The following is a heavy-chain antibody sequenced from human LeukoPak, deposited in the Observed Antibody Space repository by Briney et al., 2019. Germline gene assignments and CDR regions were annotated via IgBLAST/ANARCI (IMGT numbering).Heavy chain of an antibody. J-gene: IGHJ3*02. CDR3: TTDRLVFGEWFGGRPFDI. CDR2: IIPIFGTA. V-gene: IGHV1-69*05. Sequence: SVKASCKASGYTFTSYGISWVRQAPGQGLEWMGGIIPIFGTANYAQKFQGRVTITTDESTSTAYMELSSLRSEDTAVYYCTTDRLVFGEWFGGRPFDIWGQGTMVTVSS. CDR1: GYTFTSYG. D-gene: IGHD3-10*01.